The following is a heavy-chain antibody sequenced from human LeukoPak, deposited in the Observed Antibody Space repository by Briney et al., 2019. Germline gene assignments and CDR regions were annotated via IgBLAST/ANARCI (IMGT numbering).Heavy chain of an antibody. CDR2: IYPGDSDT. CDR1: GYSFTSYW. V-gene: IGHV5-51*01. J-gene: IGHJ5*02. CDR3: ARRITIFGVVPWFDP. Sequence: GESLKISCKGSGYSFTSYWIGWVRQMPGKGLEWMGIIYPGDSDTRYSPSFQGQVTISADKSIGTAYLQWSSLKASDTAMYYCARRITIFGVVPWFDPWGQGTLVTVSS. D-gene: IGHD3-3*01.